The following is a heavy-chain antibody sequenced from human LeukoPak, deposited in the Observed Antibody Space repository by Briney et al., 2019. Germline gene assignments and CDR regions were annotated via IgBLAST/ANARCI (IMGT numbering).Heavy chain of an antibody. Sequence: PSETLSLTCTVSGGPIRSYYWSWMRQPPEKGLEWIGNIHYSESTNFNPSLKSRVAIAVDTSKNQFSLSMRSVTAADTAVYYCARVSAAGMEFHYGMDVWGQGTTVFVSS. CDR1: GGPIRSYY. D-gene: IGHD6-13*01. V-gene: IGHV4-59*01. CDR3: ARVSAAGMEFHYGMDV. J-gene: IGHJ6*02. CDR2: IHYSEST.